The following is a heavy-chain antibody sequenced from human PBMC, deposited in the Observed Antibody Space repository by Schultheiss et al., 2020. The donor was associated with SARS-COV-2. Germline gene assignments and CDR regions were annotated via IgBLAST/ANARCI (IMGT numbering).Heavy chain of an antibody. Sequence: GGSLRLSCAASGFTFDDYAMHWVRQAPGKGLEWVSGISWNSGSIGYADSVKGRFTISRDNAKNSLYLQMNSLRAEDTAVYYCARWGFWSGYSGFDPWGQGTLVTVSS. V-gene: IGHV3-9*01. CDR1: GFTFDDYA. J-gene: IGHJ5*02. CDR3: ARWGFWSGYSGFDP. CDR2: ISWNSGSI. D-gene: IGHD3-3*01.